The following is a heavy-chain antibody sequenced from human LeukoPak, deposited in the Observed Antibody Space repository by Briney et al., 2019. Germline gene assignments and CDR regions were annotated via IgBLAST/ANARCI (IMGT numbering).Heavy chain of an antibody. CDR2: IRYDGTNE. D-gene: IGHD1-14*01. J-gene: IGHJ4*02. CDR3: AKDLEGAVCGIHY. V-gene: IGHV3-30*02. Sequence: AGGSLRLSCAASGFSFSTYGMHWVRQAPGQGLEWVALIRYDGTNEYYADSVKGRFTISRDNSKNTLYLQMNSLRPEDTAVYHCAKDLEGAVCGIHYWGQGTLVTVSS. CDR1: GFSFSTYG.